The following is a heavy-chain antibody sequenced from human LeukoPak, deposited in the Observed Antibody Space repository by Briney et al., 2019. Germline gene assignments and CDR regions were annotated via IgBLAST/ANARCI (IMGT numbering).Heavy chain of an antibody. V-gene: IGHV4-59*08. J-gene: IGHJ4*02. Sequence: SETLSLTCTVSGGSISSYYWSWIRQPPGKGLEWIGYIYYSGSTNYNTSLKSRVTISVDTSKNQFSLKLSSVTAADTAVYYCARLPGGHSTGFDYWGQGTLVTVSS. CDR1: GGSISSYY. CDR3: ARLPGGHSTGFDY. CDR2: IYYSGST. D-gene: IGHD2-2*01.